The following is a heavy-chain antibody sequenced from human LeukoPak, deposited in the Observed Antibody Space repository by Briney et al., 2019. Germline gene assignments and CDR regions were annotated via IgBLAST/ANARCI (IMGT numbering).Heavy chain of an antibody. CDR1: GGSFSGYY. D-gene: IGHD6-19*01. CDR3: ARRGAVAVVY. V-gene: IGHV4-34*01. J-gene: IGHJ4*02. CDR2: INHSGST. Sequence: SETLSLTCAVYGGSFSGYYWSWIRQPPGKGLEWIGEINHSGSTNYNPSLKSRVTISVDTSKNQFSLKLSSVTAADTAVYYCARRGAVAVVYWGQGTLVTVSS.